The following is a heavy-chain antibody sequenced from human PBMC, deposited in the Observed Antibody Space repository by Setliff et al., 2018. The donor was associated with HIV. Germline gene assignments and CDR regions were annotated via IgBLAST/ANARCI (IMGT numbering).Heavy chain of an antibody. CDR3: AHSALYYYNFWSGYGDCFDY. CDR2: IYWDDDK. D-gene: IGHD3-3*01. V-gene: IGHV2-5*02. J-gene: IGHJ4*02. Sequence: SGPTLVNPTQTLTLTCTFSGFSLSTRGVAVGWTRQPPGKALEWLALIYWDDDKRYSPSLKNRLTLTKDTSKNQVVLTMTSVDPEDTATYYCAHSALYYYNFWSGYGDCFDYWGQGILVTVSS. CDR1: GFSLSTRGVA.